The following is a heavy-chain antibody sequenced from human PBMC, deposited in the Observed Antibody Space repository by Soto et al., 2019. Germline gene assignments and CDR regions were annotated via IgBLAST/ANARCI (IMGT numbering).Heavy chain of an antibody. J-gene: IGHJ5*02. CDR1: GGSISSGGYY. CDR2: IYYSGST. Sequence: SETLSLTCTVSGGSISSGGYYWSWIRQHPGKGLEWIGYIYYSGSTYYNPSLKSRVTISVDTSKNQFSLKLSSVTAADTAVYYCASAPNKQLQFDPWGQGTLVTVSS. D-gene: IGHD2-2*01. CDR3: ASAPNKQLQFDP. V-gene: IGHV4-31*03.